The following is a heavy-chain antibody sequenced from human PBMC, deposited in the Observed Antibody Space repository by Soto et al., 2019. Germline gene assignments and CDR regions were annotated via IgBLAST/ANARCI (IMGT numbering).Heavy chain of an antibody. CDR1: QYNFTNYC. D-gene: IGHD3-22*01. Sequence: ASVKVSCKASQYNFTNYCVHWARQAPGQGLEWMGVINPAGGYSKYAQRFRGRVTMTRDTSTNTVYMDLRSLRPEDTAVYFCARALFDTDSVPVGAESRYYVMDVWGRGTTVTVSS. CDR3: ARALFDTDSVPVGAESRYYVMDV. V-gene: IGHV1-46*01. CDR2: INPAGGYS. J-gene: IGHJ6*02.